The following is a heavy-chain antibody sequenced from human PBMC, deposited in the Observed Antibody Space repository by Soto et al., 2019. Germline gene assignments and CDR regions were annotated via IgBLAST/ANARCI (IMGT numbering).Heavy chain of an antibody. Sequence: EVQLVESGGGLVQPGGSLRLSCAASGFTFSSYSMNWVRQAPGKGLEWVSYISSSSSTIYYADSVKGRFTISRDNAKNSLYLQMNSLRDEDTAVYYCAREYSSGWYKGKGMDVWGQGTTVTVSS. CDR3: AREYSSGWYKGKGMDV. V-gene: IGHV3-48*02. CDR1: GFTFSSYS. CDR2: ISSSSSTI. D-gene: IGHD6-19*01. J-gene: IGHJ6*02.